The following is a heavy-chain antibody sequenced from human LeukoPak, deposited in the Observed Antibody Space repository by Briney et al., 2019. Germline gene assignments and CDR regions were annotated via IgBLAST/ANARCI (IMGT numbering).Heavy chain of an antibody. CDR3: TKEHSSGWPTIDY. V-gene: IGHV3-43*01. J-gene: IGHJ4*02. CDR2: INRNGGAI. CDR1: GFTFSDYA. Sequence: GRSLRLSCAASGFTFSDYAMHWVRQAPGKGLEWVSVINRNGGAIKYADSVKGRFIISRDNSKNSLYLQMNSLRTEDTALYYCTKEHSSGWPTIDYWGQGTLVTVSS. D-gene: IGHD6-19*01.